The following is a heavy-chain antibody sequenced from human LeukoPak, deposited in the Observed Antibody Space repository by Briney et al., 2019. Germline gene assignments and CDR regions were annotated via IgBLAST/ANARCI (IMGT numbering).Heavy chain of an antibody. CDR3: ARGIQLWLDLDY. J-gene: IGHJ4*02. CDR1: GFTFSSYS. Sequence: PGGSLRLSCAASGFTFSSYSMNWVRQAPGKGLEWVSSISSSSSSYIYYADSVKGRFTISRDNAKNSLYLQMNSLRAEDTAVYYCARGIQLWLDLDYWGQGTLVTVSS. V-gene: IGHV3-21*01. D-gene: IGHD5-18*01. CDR2: ISSSSSSYI.